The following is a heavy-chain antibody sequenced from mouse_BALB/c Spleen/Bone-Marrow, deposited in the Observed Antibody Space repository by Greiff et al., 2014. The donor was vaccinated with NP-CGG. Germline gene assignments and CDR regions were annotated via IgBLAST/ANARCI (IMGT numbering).Heavy chain of an antibody. V-gene: IGHV1-77*01. J-gene: IGHJ1*01. Sequence: QVHVKQSGPELVKPGASVKMSCKASGYTFTDYVISWVKQRTGQGLEWIGEIYPGSGSTYYNEKFKGQATLTADKSSNTAYMQLSSLTSEDSAVYFCARERSDGYWYFDVWGAGTTVTVSS. CDR3: ARERSDGYWYFDV. CDR1: GYTFTDYV. CDR2: IYPGSGST. D-gene: IGHD2-3*01.